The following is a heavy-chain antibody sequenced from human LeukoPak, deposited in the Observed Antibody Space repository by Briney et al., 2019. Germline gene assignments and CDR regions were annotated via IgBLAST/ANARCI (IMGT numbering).Heavy chain of an antibody. CDR3: ATGIYDSSGYRKFDY. V-gene: IGHV1-24*01. CDR2: FDPEDGET. CDR1: GYTFTGYY. D-gene: IGHD3-22*01. Sequence: ASVKVSCKASGYTFTGYYMHWVRQAPGKGLEWMGGFDPEDGETIYAQKFQGRVTMTEDTSTDTAYMELSSLRSEDTAVYYCATGIYDSSGYRKFDYWGQGTLVTVSS. J-gene: IGHJ4*02.